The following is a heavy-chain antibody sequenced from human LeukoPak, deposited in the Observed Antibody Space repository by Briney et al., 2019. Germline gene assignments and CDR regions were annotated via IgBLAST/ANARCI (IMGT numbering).Heavy chain of an antibody. J-gene: IGHJ5*02. CDR2: IYYSGGT. D-gene: IGHD1-1*01. Sequence: SETLSLTCTVSGGSISSYYWSWIRQPPGKGLEWIGHIYYSGGTNYNPSLKSRVTISVDTSKNQFSLKLSSVTAADTAVYYCARYSGTTPSDPWGQGTLVTVSS. CDR1: GGSISSYY. CDR3: ARYSGTTPSDP. V-gene: IGHV4-59*08.